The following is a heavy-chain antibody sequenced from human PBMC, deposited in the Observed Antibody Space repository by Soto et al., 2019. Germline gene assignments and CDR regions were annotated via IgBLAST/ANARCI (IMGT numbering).Heavy chain of an antibody. Sequence: ASVKVSCKASGYTFTSYDINWVRQATGQGLEWMGWMNPNSGNAGYAQKFQGRVTMTRNTSISTAYMELSSLRSEDTAVYYCAKVGYNILTSYYFPAGVEYWGQGTLVTDPS. V-gene: IGHV1-8*01. J-gene: IGHJ4*02. CDR3: AKVGYNILTSYYFPAGVEY. CDR1: GYTFTSYD. CDR2: MNPNSGNA. D-gene: IGHD3-9*01.